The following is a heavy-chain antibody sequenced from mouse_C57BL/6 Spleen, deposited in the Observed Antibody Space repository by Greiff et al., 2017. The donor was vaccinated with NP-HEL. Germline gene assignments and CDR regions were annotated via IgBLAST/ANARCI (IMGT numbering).Heavy chain of an antibody. CDR2: IYPGDGDT. Sequence: QVQLQQSGPELVKPGASVKISCKASGYAFSSSWMNWVKQRPGKGLEWIGRIYPGDGDTNYNGKFKGKATLTADKSSSTAYMQLSSLTSEDSAVYFCARREIITGDYWGQGTTLTVSS. CDR3: ARREIITGDY. J-gene: IGHJ2*01. V-gene: IGHV1-82*01. D-gene: IGHD1-1*01. CDR1: GYAFSSSW.